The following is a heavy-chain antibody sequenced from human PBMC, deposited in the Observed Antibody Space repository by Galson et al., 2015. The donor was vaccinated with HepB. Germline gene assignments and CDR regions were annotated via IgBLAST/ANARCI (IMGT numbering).Heavy chain of an antibody. Sequence: SVKVSCKASGDRFSGHYIHWVRRAPGKGLEWLGWINPSSGGTIPAQRFQDRVTLTRVTSINTAFMALTKLTSDDTAVYYCSTSPGNPYWFLDLWGRGTLVIVSS. CDR1: GDRFSGHY. J-gene: IGHJ2*01. D-gene: IGHD1-26*01. CDR3: STSPGNPYWFLDL. V-gene: IGHV1-2*02. CDR2: INPSSGGT.